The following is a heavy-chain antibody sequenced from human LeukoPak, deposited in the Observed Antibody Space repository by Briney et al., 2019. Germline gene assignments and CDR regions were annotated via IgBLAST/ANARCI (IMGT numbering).Heavy chain of an antibody. CDR3: ARGMTVSDYIQYFQH. V-gene: IGHV4-34*01. D-gene: IGHD1-26*01. J-gene: IGHJ1*01. CDR1: GGSFSGYY. Sequence: SETLSLTCAVYGGSFSGYYWSWIRQPPGKGLEWIGEINHSGSTNYNPSLKSRVTISVDTSKNQFSLKLSSVTAADTAVYYCARGMTVSDYIQYFQHWGQGTLVTVSS. CDR2: INHSGST.